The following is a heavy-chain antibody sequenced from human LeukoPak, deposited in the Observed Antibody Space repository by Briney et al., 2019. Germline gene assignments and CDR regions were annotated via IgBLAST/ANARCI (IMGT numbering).Heavy chain of an antibody. J-gene: IGHJ4*02. CDR2: ISYDGKNI. CDR3: AKTYSRESGYDFFFQY. D-gene: IGHD5-12*01. Sequence: GRSLRLSCAASGFSFSNYGFHWVRQAPGKGLEWVSAISYDGKNIHYEDSVKGRFTISRDNSRNTVYLQMNSPRVEDTAVYYCAKTYSRESGYDFFFQYWGQGTRVTVSS. V-gene: IGHV3-33*06. CDR1: GFSFSNYG.